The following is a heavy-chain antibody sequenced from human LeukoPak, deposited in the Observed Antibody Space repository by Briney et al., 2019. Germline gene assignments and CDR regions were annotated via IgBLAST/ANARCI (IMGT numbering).Heavy chain of an antibody. V-gene: IGHV3-23*01. Sequence: GGSLRLSCAASGSTFSSYAMSWVRQAPGKGLEWVSAISGSGGSTYYADSVKGRFTVSRDNSKNTLYLQMNSLRAEDTAVYYCACYSSGWYRSGYDYWGQGTLVTVSS. J-gene: IGHJ4*02. CDR3: ACYSSGWYRSGYDY. CDR2: ISGSGGST. CDR1: GSTFSSYA. D-gene: IGHD6-19*01.